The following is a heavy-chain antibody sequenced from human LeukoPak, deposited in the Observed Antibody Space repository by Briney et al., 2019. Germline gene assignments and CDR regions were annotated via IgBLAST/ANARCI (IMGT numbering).Heavy chain of an antibody. V-gene: IGHV3-30*04. CDR2: ISYDGSNK. D-gene: IGHD3-22*01. Sequence: PGRSLRLSCAASGFTFSNYNMHWVRQAPGKGLEWVAVISYDGSNKYYADSVKGRFTISRDNSKNTLYLQMNSLRAEDTAVYYCARSKSDYYDSSEPFQHWGQGTLVTVSS. J-gene: IGHJ1*01. CDR3: ARSKSDYYDSSEPFQH. CDR1: GFTFSNYN.